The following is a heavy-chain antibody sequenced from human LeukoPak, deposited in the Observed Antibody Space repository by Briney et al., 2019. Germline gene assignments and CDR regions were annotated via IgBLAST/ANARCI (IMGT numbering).Heavy chain of an antibody. CDR1: EFTFSNYA. CDR3: AKARVVGDYTWFFDL. V-gene: IGHV3-23*01. Sequence: GGSLRLSCAAYEFTFSNYAMSWVRQAPGKGLEWVSAIVGSGASAYYADSVKGRFTISRDNSRNTLHLQMNSLRAEDTAIYHCAKARVVGDYTWFFDLWGRGTLVTVSS. J-gene: IGHJ2*01. D-gene: IGHD4-17*01. CDR2: IVGSGASA.